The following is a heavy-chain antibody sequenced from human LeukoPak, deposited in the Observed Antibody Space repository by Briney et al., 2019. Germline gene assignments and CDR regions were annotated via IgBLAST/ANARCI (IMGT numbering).Heavy chain of an antibody. D-gene: IGHD4-17*01. CDR3: ARAGYYTTTVTTILGWFDP. Sequence: ASVKVSCKASGYTFTSYGISWVRQAPGQGLEWMGWISAYNGNTNYAQKFQGRVTMTRNISISTAYMELSSLRSEDTAVYYCARAGYYTTTVTTILGWFDPWGQGTLVTVSS. CDR1: GYTFTSYG. CDR2: ISAYNGNT. J-gene: IGHJ5*02. V-gene: IGHV1-18*01.